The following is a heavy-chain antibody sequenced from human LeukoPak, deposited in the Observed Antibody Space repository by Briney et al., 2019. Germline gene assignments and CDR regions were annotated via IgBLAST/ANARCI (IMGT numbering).Heavy chain of an antibody. CDR3: ARRTMWDTNGWLSPDY. CDR2: MNPNSGNT. D-gene: IGHD6-19*01. CDR1: GYTFTSYD. J-gene: IGHJ4*02. Sequence: ASVKVSCKASGYTFTSYDINWVRQATGQGLEWMGWMNPNSGNTGCAQKFQGRVTMTRNTSISTAYMELSSLRSEDTAAYYCARRTMWDTNGWLSPDYWGQGTLVTVSS. V-gene: IGHV1-8*01.